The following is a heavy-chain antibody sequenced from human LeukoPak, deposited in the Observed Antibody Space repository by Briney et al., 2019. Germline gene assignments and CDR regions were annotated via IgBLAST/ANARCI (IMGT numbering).Heavy chain of an antibody. J-gene: IGHJ4*02. V-gene: IGHV4-30-4*01. Sequence: SQTLSLTWTVSGGSISSGDYYWSWIRQPPGKGLEWIGYIYYSGSTYYNPSLKSRVTISVDTSKNQFSLKLSSVTAADTAVYYCAGIPLYYDSSGSLSPFDYWGQGTLVTVSS. D-gene: IGHD3-22*01. CDR1: GGSISSGDYY. CDR2: IYYSGST. CDR3: AGIPLYYDSSGSLSPFDY.